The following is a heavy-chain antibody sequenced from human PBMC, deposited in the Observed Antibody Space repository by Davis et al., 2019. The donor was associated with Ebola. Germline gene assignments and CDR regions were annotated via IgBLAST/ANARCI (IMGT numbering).Heavy chain of an antibody. CDR2: INTNTGNP. Sequence: ASVKVSCKASGYTFVNYGITWVRQAPGQGLEWMGWINTNTGNPTYAQGFTGRFVFSLDTSVSTAYLQISSLKAEDTAVYYCARGPKYYYGSGGYYMNYWGQGTLVTVSS. J-gene: IGHJ4*02. CDR1: GYTFVNYG. D-gene: IGHD3-10*01. CDR3: ARGPKYYYGSGGYYMNY. V-gene: IGHV7-4-1*02.